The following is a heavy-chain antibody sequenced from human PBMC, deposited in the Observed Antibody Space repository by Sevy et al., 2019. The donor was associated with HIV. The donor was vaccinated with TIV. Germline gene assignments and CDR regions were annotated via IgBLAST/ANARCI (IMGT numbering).Heavy chain of an antibody. J-gene: IGHJ4*02. CDR1: GFSFVTYS. CDR3: ARVDSAMIGYFDY. Sequence: GGSLRLSCAASGFSFVTYSMNWVRQAPGKGLEWVSSISSSSSYIYYADSVKGRFTISRDNAKNSLYLQMNSLRAEDTAVYYCARVDSAMIGYFDYWGQGTLVTVS. D-gene: IGHD5-18*01. CDR2: ISSSSSYI. V-gene: IGHV3-21*01.